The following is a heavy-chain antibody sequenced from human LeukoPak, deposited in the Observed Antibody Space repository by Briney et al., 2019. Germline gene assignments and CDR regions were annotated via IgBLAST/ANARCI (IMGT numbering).Heavy chain of an antibody. CDR3: GRDMDCSSTTCYGYFYYFGIDV. J-gene: IGHJ6*02. V-gene: IGHV3-33*01. D-gene: IGHD2-2*01. CDR1: GFRFDSYG. CDR2: IGYDGRNK. Sequence: PGRSLRLSCAASGFRFDSYGIHWVRQVPGKGLEWLAVIGYDGRNKYYAESVKGRFTISKDNSKKTVFLQMSSLRVEDTAVYYCGRDMDCSSTTCYGYFYYFGIDVWGQGTPVTV.